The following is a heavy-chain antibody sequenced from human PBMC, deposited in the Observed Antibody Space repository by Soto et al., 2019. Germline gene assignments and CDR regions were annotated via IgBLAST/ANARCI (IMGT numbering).Heavy chain of an antibody. J-gene: IGHJ4*02. V-gene: IGHV1-3*01. CDR1: GYTFTSYA. D-gene: IGHD4-17*01. CDR3: ARDVDADFRPDFDY. CDR2: INAGNGNT. Sequence: ASVKVSCKASGYTFTSYAMHWVRQAPGQRLEWMGWINAGNGNTKYSQKFQGRVTITRDTSASTAYMELSSLRSEDTAVYYCARDVDADFRPDFDYWGRGTLVTVSS.